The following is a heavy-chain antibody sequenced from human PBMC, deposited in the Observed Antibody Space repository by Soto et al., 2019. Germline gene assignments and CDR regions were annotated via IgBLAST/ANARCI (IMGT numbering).Heavy chain of an antibody. CDR2: IYYDGSNE. CDR1: GFTFSNYG. Sequence: GGSLRLSCAASGFTFSNYGRHWVRQAPGKGLEWVAFIYYDGSNEFYANSVKGRFTISRDKSKNTLYLQMNSLTAEDTAVYFCARDRGTTTTSLYFFDYWGQGTQVTVSS. CDR3: ARDRGTTTTSLYFFDY. V-gene: IGHV3-33*01. J-gene: IGHJ4*02. D-gene: IGHD1-7*01.